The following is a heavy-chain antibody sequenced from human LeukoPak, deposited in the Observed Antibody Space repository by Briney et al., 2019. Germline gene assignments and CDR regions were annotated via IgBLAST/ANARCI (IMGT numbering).Heavy chain of an antibody. CDR2: ISGSGNTV. J-gene: IGHJ4*02. Sequence: QPGXSLRLSCAASAFTFSSYEMSWVRQAPGKGMERVSYISGSGNTVYYADSVKGRFTISRDNAKNSLYLQMTSLRAEDTAVYYCARDPAGVDYWGQGTLVTVSS. CDR3: ARDPAGVDY. D-gene: IGHD3-10*01. V-gene: IGHV3-48*03. CDR1: AFTFSSYE.